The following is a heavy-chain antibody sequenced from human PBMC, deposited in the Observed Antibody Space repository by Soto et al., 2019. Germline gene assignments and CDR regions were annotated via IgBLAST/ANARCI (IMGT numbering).Heavy chain of an antibody. CDR2: IYHSGST. V-gene: IGHV4-30-2*01. CDR1: GGTISSGGYS. Sequence: PSGTLSLTCAVSGGTISSGGYSWSWIRQPPGKGLEWIGYIYHSGSTNYNPSLKSRVTISVDTSKNQFSLKLSSVTAADTAVYYCARAPGMMLLDYYYYYGMDVWCQGTTVTVSS. J-gene: IGHJ6*02. CDR3: ARAPGMMLLDYYYYYGMDV. D-gene: IGHD2-8*01.